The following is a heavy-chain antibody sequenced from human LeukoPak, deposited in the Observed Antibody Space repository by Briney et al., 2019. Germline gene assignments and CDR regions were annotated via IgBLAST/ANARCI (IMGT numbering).Heavy chain of an antibody. J-gene: IGHJ5*02. D-gene: IGHD6-6*01. CDR1: GYTFTSYG. V-gene: IGHV1-18*01. Sequence: RASVTVSCKASGYTFTSYGISWVRQAPGQGLEWMGWISAYNGNTNYAQKFQGRVTMTRGLSTSTVYMELSSLRSEDTAVYYCARDGDHSSPSLSWFDPWGQGTLVTVSS. CDR3: ARDGDHSSPSLSWFDP. CDR2: ISAYNGNT.